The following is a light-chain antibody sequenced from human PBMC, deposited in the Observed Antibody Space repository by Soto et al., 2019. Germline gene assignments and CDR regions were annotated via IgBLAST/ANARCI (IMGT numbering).Light chain of an antibody. Sequence: EIVLTQSPGTLSLSPGERATLSCRASQSVSSSFLTWYQQKPGQAPRLLIYGASSRATGIPDRFSGSGSGTDFTLTISRLEPDDFAVYYCQQYGRSRLTFGGGTKVEIK. CDR1: QSVSSSF. V-gene: IGKV3-20*01. CDR3: QQYGRSRLT. CDR2: GAS. J-gene: IGKJ4*01.